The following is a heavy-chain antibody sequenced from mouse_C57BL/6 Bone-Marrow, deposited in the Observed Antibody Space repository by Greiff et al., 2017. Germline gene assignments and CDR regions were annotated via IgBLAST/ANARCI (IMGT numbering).Heavy chain of an antibody. V-gene: IGHV1-63*01. D-gene: IGHD1-1*01. CDR1: GYTFTNYW. Sequence: VQLQQSGAELVRPGTSVKMSCKASGYTFTNYWIGWAKQRPGHGLEWIGDIYPGGGYTNYNEKFKGKATLTADKSSSTAYMQFSSLTSEDYAIYYCARDGNHGAMDYWGQGTSVTVSS. J-gene: IGHJ4*01. CDR2: IYPGGGYT. CDR3: ARDGNHGAMDY.